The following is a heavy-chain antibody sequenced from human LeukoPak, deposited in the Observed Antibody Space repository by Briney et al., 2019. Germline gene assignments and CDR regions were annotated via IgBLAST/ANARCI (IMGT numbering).Heavy chain of an antibody. CDR2: ISGSGDNT. V-gene: IGHV3-23*01. CDR1: GFTLSSCA. Sequence: GGSLRLSCAASGFTLSSCAMTWVRQAPGKGLEWVSAISGSGDNTYYADSVKGRFTISRDNSKTTLNLQMNSLRAEDTAVYYCAKGIGLAVAGLHYWGQGTLVTVSS. J-gene: IGHJ4*02. CDR3: AKGIGLAVAGLHY. D-gene: IGHD6-19*01.